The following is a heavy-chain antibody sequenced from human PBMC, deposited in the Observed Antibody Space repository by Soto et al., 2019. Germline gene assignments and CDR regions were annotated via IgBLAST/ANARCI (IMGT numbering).Heavy chain of an antibody. Sequence: SETLSLTCTVSGASVSSSTYSWGWIRQSPGQGLEWIGTIYSSENTYYNPSLNSQVTISVDTSKNQFSLNVISVTAADTAVYYCRRSSRYSTDVWGQGTTVTVSS. J-gene: IGHJ6*02. CDR1: GASVSSSTYS. CDR3: RRSSRYSTDV. CDR2: IYSSENT. D-gene: IGHD6-13*01. V-gene: IGHV4-39*01.